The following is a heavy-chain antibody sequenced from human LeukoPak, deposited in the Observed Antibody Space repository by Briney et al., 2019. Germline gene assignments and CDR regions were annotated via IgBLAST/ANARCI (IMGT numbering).Heavy chain of an antibody. CDR2: INPNSGGT. V-gene: IGHV1-2*02. CDR3: ASASAYYDILTGYYRNWFDP. D-gene: IGHD3-9*01. CDR1: GYTFNSYG. J-gene: IGHJ5*02. Sequence: ASVKVSCKASGYTFNSYGISWVRQAPGQGLEWMGWINPNSGGTNYAQKFQGRVTMTRDTSISTAYMELSRLRSDDTAVYYCASASAYYDILTGYYRNWFDPWGQGTLVTVSS.